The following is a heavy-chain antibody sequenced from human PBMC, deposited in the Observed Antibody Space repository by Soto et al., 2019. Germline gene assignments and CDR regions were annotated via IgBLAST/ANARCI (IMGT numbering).Heavy chain of an antibody. V-gene: IGHV1-69*04. Sequence: SVKVSCKASGGTFSSYAISWVRQAPGQGLEWMGRIIPILGIANYAQKFQGRVTITADKSTSTAYMELSSLRSEDTAVYYCARAHPYDILTGYHSGFDYWGQGTLVTVSS. CDR3: ARAHPYDILTGYHSGFDY. D-gene: IGHD3-9*01. CDR1: GGTFSSYA. J-gene: IGHJ4*02. CDR2: IIPILGIA.